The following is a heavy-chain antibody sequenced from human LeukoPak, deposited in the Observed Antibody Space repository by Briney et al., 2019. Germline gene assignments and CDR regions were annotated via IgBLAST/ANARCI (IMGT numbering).Heavy chain of an antibody. J-gene: IGHJ6*02. V-gene: IGHV1-8*01. CDR2: MNPNSGNT. D-gene: IGHD3-10*01. CDR1: GYTFTSYD. Sequence: ASVKVSCKASGYTFTSYDINWVRQATGQGLEWMGWMNPNSGNTGYAQKFQGRVTMTRNTSISTAYMELSSLRPEDTAVYYCARGETYYYGSGSPYGMDVWGQGTTVTVSS. CDR3: ARGETYYYGSGSPYGMDV.